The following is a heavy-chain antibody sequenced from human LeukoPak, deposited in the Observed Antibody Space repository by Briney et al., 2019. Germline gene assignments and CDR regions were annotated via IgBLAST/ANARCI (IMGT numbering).Heavy chain of an antibody. CDR2: IYYSGST. D-gene: IGHD4-17*01. Sequence: SETLSLTCTVSGGSISSHYWSWIRQPPGKGLEWIGGIYYSGSTNYNPSLKSRVTISVDTSKNQFSLKLGSVTAADTAAFYCARDYGDYVGVFDIWGQGTMVTVSS. J-gene: IGHJ3*02. CDR3: ARDYGDYVGVFDI. V-gene: IGHV4-59*11. CDR1: GGSISSHY.